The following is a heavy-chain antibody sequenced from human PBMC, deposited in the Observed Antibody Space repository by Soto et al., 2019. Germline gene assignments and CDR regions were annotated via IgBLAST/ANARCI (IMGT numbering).Heavy chain of an antibody. V-gene: IGHV3-9*01. Sequence: HPGGSLRLSCAASGFTFDDYAMHWVRQAPGKGLEWVSGISWNSGSIGYADSVKGRFTISRDNAKNSLYLQMNSLRAEDTALYYCAKDSYYDSSGTFDYWGQGTLVTVSS. CDR3: AKDSYYDSSGTFDY. D-gene: IGHD3-22*01. CDR2: ISWNSGSI. CDR1: GFTFDDYA. J-gene: IGHJ4*02.